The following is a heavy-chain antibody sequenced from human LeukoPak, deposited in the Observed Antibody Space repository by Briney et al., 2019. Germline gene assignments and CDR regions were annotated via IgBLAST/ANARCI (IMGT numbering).Heavy chain of an antibody. J-gene: IGHJ3*02. CDR1: GGSISSSSYY. Sequence: SETLSLTCTVSGGSISSSSYYWGWIRQPPGKGLEWIGSIYYSGSTYYNPSLKSRVTISVDTSKNQFSLKLSSVTAADTAVYYCARARTRYSGSYGGAFDIWGQGTMVTVSA. V-gene: IGHV4-39*07. CDR2: IYYSGST. CDR3: ARARTRYSGSYGGAFDI. D-gene: IGHD1-26*01.